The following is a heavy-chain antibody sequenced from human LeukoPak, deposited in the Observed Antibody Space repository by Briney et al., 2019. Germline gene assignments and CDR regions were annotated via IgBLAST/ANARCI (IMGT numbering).Heavy chain of an antibody. CDR1: GLHFSGTA. Sequence: GGSLRLSCAASGLHFSGTAMSWVRQAPEKGQEWVSSISSSSSYIYYADSVKGRFTISRDNAKNSLYLQMNSLRAEDTAVYYCARESNYYDSSGYHWGQGTLVTVSS. J-gene: IGHJ5*02. CDR3: ARESNYYDSSGYH. V-gene: IGHV3-21*01. CDR2: ISSSSSYI. D-gene: IGHD3-22*01.